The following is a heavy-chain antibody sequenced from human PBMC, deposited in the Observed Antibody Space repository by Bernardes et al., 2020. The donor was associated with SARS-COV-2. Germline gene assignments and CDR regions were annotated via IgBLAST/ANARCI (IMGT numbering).Heavy chain of an antibody. CDR2: IYYSGST. CDR1: GGSISSYY. Sequence: SETLSLTCTVSGGSISSYYWSWIRQPPGKGLEWIGYIYYSGSTNYNPSLKSRVTISVDTSKNQVSLKLSSVTDADTAVYYCARVIRSRRITMIVVVTPEYNWFDPWGQGTLVTVSS. V-gene: IGHV4-59*01. D-gene: IGHD3-22*01. J-gene: IGHJ5*02. CDR3: ARVIRSRRITMIVVVTPEYNWFDP.